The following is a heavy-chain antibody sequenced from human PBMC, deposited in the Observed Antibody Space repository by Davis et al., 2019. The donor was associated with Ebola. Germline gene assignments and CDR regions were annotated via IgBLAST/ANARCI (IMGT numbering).Heavy chain of an antibody. V-gene: IGHV5-10-1*01. CDR2: IDPGDSYT. CDR1: GYRITNYW. CDR3: APTIFGVPQP. Sequence: GESLKISCKGSGYRITNYWIGWLRQMPGKGLEWMGRIDPGDSYTDYSPSFQGHVSISADRSTNTAYLQWRSLRASDTGTYYCAPTIFGVPQPWGQGTLVTVSS. D-gene: IGHD3-3*01. J-gene: IGHJ5*02.